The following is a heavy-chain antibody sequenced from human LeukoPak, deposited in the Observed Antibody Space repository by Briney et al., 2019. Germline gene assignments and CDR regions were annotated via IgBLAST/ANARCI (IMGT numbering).Heavy chain of an antibody. J-gene: IGHJ3*02. CDR1: GYTFSNYA. CDR2: IIPIFGTA. V-gene: IGHV1-69*06. D-gene: IGHD4-17*01. CDR3: ARDGTVTTNAFDI. Sequence: SVKVSCKASGYTFSNYAITWVRQAPGQGLEWMGGIIPIFGTANYAQKFQGRVTITADKSTSTAYMELSSLRSEDTAVYYCARDGTVTTNAFDIWGQGTMVTVSS.